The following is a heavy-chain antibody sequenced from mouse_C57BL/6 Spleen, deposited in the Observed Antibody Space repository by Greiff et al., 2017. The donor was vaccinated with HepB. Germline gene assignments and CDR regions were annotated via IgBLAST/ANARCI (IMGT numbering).Heavy chain of an antibody. Sequence: EVQLQESGGGLVQPKGSLKLSCAASGFSFNTYAMNWVRQAPGKGLEWVARIRSKSNNYATYYADSVKDRFTISRDDSESMLYLQMNNLKTEDTAMYYCVRHIYDGHYGAMDYWGQGTSVTVSS. CDR3: VRHIYDGHYGAMDY. CDR2: IRSKSNNYAT. V-gene: IGHV10-1*01. J-gene: IGHJ4*01. D-gene: IGHD2-3*01. CDR1: GFSFNTYA.